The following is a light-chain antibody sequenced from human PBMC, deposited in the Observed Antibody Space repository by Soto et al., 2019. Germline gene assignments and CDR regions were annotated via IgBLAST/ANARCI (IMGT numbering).Light chain of an antibody. V-gene: IGKV1-5*03. J-gene: IGKJ1*01. CDR3: QHYNDYFPP. CDR1: QSISSW. Sequence: DIQMTQSPSTLSASVGDRVTITCRASQSISSWLAWYQQKPGKAPKLLIYKASTLKSGVPSRFSGSGSGTEFTLTISGLQPDDFATYYCQHYNDYFPPFGQGTKVDNK. CDR2: KAS.